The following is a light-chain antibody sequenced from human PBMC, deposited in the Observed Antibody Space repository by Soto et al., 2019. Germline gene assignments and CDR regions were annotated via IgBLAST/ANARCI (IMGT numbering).Light chain of an antibody. CDR1: TSVSTY. Sequence: EIVLTQSPATLSLSPGARATLSCRASTSVSTYGAWYQQKPGQAPRLLTHDAPIRATGIPARFSGGGSSTAFTRTTSSLEPAGFAVYDGHHRCNWAWTFGLGAKVEIK. V-gene: IGKV3-11*01. J-gene: IGKJ1*01. CDR2: DAP. CDR3: HHRCNWAWT.